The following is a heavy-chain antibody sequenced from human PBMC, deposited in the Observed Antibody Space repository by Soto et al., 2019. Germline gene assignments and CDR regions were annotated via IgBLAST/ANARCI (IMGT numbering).Heavy chain of an antibody. J-gene: IGHJ2*01. CDR1: GFTFSSYA. Sequence: GGSLRLSCAASGFTFSSYAMSWVRQAPGKGLEWVSAISGSGGSTYYADSVKGRFTISRDNSKNTLYLQMNSLRAEDTAVYYCAKNILSGYDYPRDWYFDLWGRGTLVTVSS. CDR2: ISGSGGST. V-gene: IGHV3-23*01. CDR3: AKNILSGYDYPRDWYFDL. D-gene: IGHD5-12*01.